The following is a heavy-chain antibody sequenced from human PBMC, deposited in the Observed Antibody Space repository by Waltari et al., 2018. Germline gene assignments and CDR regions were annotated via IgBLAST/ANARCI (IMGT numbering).Heavy chain of an antibody. V-gene: IGHV3-23*01. D-gene: IGHD3-22*01. J-gene: IGHJ4*02. Sequence: EVQLLESGGGLVQPGGSLRLSCAASGFTFSSYAMSWVRQAPGKGLEWVSAISGSGGRTYYADSVKGRFTISRDNSKNTLYLQMNSLRAEDTAVYYWAKDPIYDSSGYYLYGDYWGQGTLVTVSS. CDR1: GFTFSSYA. CDR2: ISGSGGRT. CDR3: AKDPIYDSSGYYLYGDY.